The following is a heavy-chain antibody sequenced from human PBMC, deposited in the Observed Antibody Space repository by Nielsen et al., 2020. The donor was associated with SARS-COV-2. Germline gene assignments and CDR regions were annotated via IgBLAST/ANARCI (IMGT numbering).Heavy chain of an antibody. V-gene: IGHV3-7*03. D-gene: IGHD5-12*01. J-gene: IGHJ4*02. CDR1: GFTFSSYW. Sequence: GGSLRLSCAASGFTFSSYWMSWVRQAPGKGLEWVANIKQDGSEKYYVDSVKGRFTISRDDSKSMTYLQMNSLRSEDTAVYYCAQYTGRNWGQGTLVTVSS. CDR2: IKQDGSEK. CDR3: AQYTGRN.